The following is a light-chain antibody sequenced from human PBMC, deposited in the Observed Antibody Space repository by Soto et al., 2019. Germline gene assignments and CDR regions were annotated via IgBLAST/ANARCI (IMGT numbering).Light chain of an antibody. CDR1: QSISSW. CDR3: QQYNSYPLT. J-gene: IGKJ4*01. V-gene: IGKV1-5*01. Sequence: DIQMTQSPSTLSASVGDRVTITCRASQSISSWLAWYQQKPGKAPKLLIYDASSLESGVPSRFSGSGSGTEFNLTISSPQPDDVATSYCQQYNSYPLTFGGGTKVEIK. CDR2: DAS.